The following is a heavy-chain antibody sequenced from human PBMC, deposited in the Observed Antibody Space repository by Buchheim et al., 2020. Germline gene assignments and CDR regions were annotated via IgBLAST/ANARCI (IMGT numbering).Heavy chain of an antibody. D-gene: IGHD1-26*01. CDR2: ISGGGTTT. Sequence: EVQLLESGGGLVKPGGSLRLSCAASGFTFTSYTMIWVRQAPGKGLEWVSAISGGGTTTTYADSVKGRFTISRENFKNTLYLQMNSLRVDDTAVYFCAKGSSGTYIIDYWGQGTL. CDR1: GFTFTSYT. J-gene: IGHJ4*02. V-gene: IGHV3-23*01. CDR3: AKGSSGTYIIDY.